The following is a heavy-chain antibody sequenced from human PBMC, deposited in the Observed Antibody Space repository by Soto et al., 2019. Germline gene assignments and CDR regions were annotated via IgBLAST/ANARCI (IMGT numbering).Heavy chain of an antibody. CDR1: GFTFRSYV. J-gene: IGHJ1*01. V-gene: IGHV3-30*04. CDR3: AREDDSSVRAGTFHY. CDR2: ISNDGSAT. Sequence: QVQLVESGGGVVQPGKSLRLSCAASGFTFRSYVMHWVRQAPGKGLEWVAAISNDGSATHYADSVKGRFTISRDNSKNTLYLQMDSLRVEETAIYYCAREDDSSVRAGTFHYWGQGTLVTVSS. D-gene: IGHD3-22*01.